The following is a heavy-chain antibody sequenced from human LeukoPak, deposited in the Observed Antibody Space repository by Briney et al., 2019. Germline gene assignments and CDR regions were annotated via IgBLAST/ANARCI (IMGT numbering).Heavy chain of an antibody. CDR1: GVSFSGYY. D-gene: IGHD1-1*01. Sequence: PSETLSLTCAVYGVSFSGYYWSWIRQPPGKGLEWIGEINHSGSTSYNPSLKSRVTISVDASKNQFSLKLSSVTAADTAVYYCARRSRGYPFDYWGQGTLVTVSS. J-gene: IGHJ4*02. CDR3: ARRSRGYPFDY. CDR2: INHSGST. V-gene: IGHV4-34*01.